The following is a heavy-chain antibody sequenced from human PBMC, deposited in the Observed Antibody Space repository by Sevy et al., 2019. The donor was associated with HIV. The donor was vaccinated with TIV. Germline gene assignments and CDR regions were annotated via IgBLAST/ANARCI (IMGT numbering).Heavy chain of an antibody. J-gene: IGHJ4*02. CDR1: GFTFDDYG. CDR3: ARGWGTTVTFFDY. D-gene: IGHD4-17*01. CDR2: INWNGGST. Sequence: GGSPRLSCAASGFTFDDYGMSWVRQAPGKGLGWVSGINWNGGSTGYADSVKGRFTISRDNAKNSLYLQMNSLRAEDTALYHCARGWGTTVTFFDYWGQGTLVTVSS. V-gene: IGHV3-20*01.